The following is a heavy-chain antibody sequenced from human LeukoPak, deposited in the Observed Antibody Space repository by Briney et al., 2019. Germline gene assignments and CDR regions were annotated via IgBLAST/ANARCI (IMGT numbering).Heavy chain of an antibody. CDR3: AKEPYYCSGGSCGANWFDP. CDR2: ISGSGGST. V-gene: IGHV3-23*01. CDR1: GFTFSSYA. Sequence: GGSLRLSCAASGFTFSSYAMSWVRQAPGKGLEWVSAISGSGGSTYYADSVKGLFTTSRDNSKNTLYLQMNSMRAEDTAVYYCAKEPYYCSGGSCGANWFDPWGQGTLVTVSS. D-gene: IGHD2-15*01. J-gene: IGHJ5*02.